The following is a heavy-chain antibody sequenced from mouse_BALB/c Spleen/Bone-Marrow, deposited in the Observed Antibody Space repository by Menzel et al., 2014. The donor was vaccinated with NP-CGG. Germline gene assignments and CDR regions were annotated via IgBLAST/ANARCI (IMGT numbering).Heavy chain of an antibody. V-gene: IGHV1S81*02. Sequence: VKLVESGAELVKPGASVKLSCKASGYTFTSYWMHWVKQRPGQGLEWIGEINPSNGRTNYNEKFKSKATLTGDKSSSTAYMQLSSLTSEDSAVYYCARWLLQYFDVWGAGTTVTVSS. CDR2: INPSNGRT. D-gene: IGHD2-3*01. CDR1: GYTFTSYW. J-gene: IGHJ1*01. CDR3: ARWLLQYFDV.